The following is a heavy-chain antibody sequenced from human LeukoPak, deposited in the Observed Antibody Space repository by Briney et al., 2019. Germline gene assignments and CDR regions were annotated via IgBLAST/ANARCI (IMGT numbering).Heavy chain of an antibody. Sequence: PSETLSLTCTVSGGSISSSSYYWGWIRQPPGKGLEWIGSIYYSGSTYYNPSLKSRVTISVDTSKNQFSLKLSSVTAADTAVYYCARLYYYDPRYYFDYWGQGTLVTVSS. CDR3: ARLYYYDPRYYFDY. CDR1: GGSISSSSYY. CDR2: IYYSGST. V-gene: IGHV4-39*01. D-gene: IGHD3-22*01. J-gene: IGHJ4*02.